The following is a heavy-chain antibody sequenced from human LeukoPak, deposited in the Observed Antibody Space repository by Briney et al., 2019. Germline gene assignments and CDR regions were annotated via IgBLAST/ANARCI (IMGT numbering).Heavy chain of an antibody. J-gene: IGHJ4*02. V-gene: IGHV4-59*01. CDR3: ARAGGSNSRAMDLDY. Sequence: SETLSLTCIVSGGSISSYYWSWIRQPPGKGLEWIGYIYYSGSTNYNPSLKSRVSISVDTSKNQFSLKLSSVTAADTAVYYCARAGGSNSRAMDLDYWGQGILVTVSS. CDR1: GGSISSYY. CDR2: IYYSGST. D-gene: IGHD4-11*01.